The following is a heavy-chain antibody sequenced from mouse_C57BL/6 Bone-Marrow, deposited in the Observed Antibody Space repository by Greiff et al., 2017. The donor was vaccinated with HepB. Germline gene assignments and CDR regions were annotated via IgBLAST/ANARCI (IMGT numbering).Heavy chain of an antibody. V-gene: IGHV5-6*01. D-gene: IGHD1-1*01. Sequence: EVQVVESGGGLVKPGGSLKLSCAASGFTFSSYAMSWVRQTPDKRLEWVATISSGGSYTYYPDSVKGRFTISRDNAKNTLYLQMSSLKSEDTAMYYCARQGYYYGSSYGAYWGQGTLVTVSA. J-gene: IGHJ3*01. CDR3: ARQGYYYGSSYGAY. CDR2: ISSGGSYT. CDR1: GFTFSSYA.